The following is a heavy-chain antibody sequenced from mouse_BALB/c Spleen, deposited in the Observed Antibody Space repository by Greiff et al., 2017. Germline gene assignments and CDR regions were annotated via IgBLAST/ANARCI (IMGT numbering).Heavy chain of an antibody. CDR3: ATGIAY. D-gene: IGHD4-1*01. V-gene: IGHV5-6-3*01. Sequence: EVKVEESGGGLVQPGGSLKLSCAASGFTFSSYGMSWVRQTPDKRLELVATINSNGGSTYYPDSVKGRFTISRDNAKNTLYLQMSSLKSEDTAMYYCATGIAYWGQGTLVTVSA. J-gene: IGHJ3*01. CDR1: GFTFSSYG. CDR2: INSNGGST.